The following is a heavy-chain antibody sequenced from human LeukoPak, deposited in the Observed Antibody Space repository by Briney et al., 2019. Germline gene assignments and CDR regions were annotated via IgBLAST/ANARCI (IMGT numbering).Heavy chain of an antibody. CDR2: IRYDGSNK. CDR3: AKDRSYGNYFDY. Sequence: GGSLRLSCAASGFTFSRYGMHRVGQAAGKGLQGVAFIRYDGSNKYYADSVKGRFTISRDNSKNTLYLQMNSLRAEDTAVYYCAKDRSYGNYFDYWGQGTLVTVSS. D-gene: IGHD5-18*01. V-gene: IGHV3-30*02. J-gene: IGHJ4*02. CDR1: GFTFSRYG.